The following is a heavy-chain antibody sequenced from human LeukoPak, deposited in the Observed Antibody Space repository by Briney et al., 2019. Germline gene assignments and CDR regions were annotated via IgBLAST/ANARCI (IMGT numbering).Heavy chain of an antibody. Sequence: ASVTVSCKASGYTFTSYGISWVRQAPGQGLEWMGWISAYNGNTNYAQKLQGRVTMTTDTSTSTAYMELRSLRSDDTAVYYCARGPVFPVYRGKHGDYDNRPFDPWGQGTLVTVSS. CDR2: ISAYNGNT. V-gene: IGHV1-18*01. D-gene: IGHD4-17*01. CDR3: ARGPVFPVYRGKHGDYDNRPFDP. J-gene: IGHJ5*02. CDR1: GYTFTSYG.